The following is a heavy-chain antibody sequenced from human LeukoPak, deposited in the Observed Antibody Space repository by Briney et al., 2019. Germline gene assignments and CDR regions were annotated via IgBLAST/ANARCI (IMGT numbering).Heavy chain of an antibody. CDR1: GFTFSHYG. J-gene: IGHJ4*02. CDR3: AKDAQRGFDYSNSLEY. D-gene: IGHD4-11*01. CDR2: IWSDGTNK. Sequence: PGRSLTLSCAASGFTFSHYGMHWVRQAPGKGLERVAVIWSDGTNKYYADSVKGRFTIYRDDSQNRVFLQMNSLRAEDTALYYCAKDAQRGFDYSNSLEYWGQGALVSVSS. V-gene: IGHV3-33*06.